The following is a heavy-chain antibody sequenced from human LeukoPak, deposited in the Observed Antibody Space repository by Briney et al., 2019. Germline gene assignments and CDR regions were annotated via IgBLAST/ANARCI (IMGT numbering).Heavy chain of an antibody. Sequence: GSSVKVSCKASGGTFSSYAISWVRQAPGQGLEWMGGIIPIFGTANYAQKFQGRVTITADESTSTAYMELSSLRSEDTAVYYCARAGVGYCSGGSCYRQGNNWFDPWGQGTLVTVSS. V-gene: IGHV1-69*01. J-gene: IGHJ5*02. D-gene: IGHD2-15*01. CDR1: GGTFSSYA. CDR2: IIPIFGTA. CDR3: ARAGVGYCSGGSCYRQGNNWFDP.